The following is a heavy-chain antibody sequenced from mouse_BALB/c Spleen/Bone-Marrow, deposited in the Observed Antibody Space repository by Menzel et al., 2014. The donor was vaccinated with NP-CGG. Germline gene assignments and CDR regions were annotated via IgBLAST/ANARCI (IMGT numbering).Heavy chain of an antibody. CDR1: GYTFTSYW. V-gene: IGHV1S81*02. Sequence: VQLVESGAELVKPGASVKLSCKASGYTFTSYWMHWVKQRPGQGLEWIGEINPSNGRTNYNEKFKSKATLTVDKSSSTAYIQHSSLTSEDSAVYCCARWGFSYWCIDVWGAGTPVTVSS. J-gene: IGHJ1*01. CDR2: INPSNGRT. CDR3: ARWGFSYWCIDV.